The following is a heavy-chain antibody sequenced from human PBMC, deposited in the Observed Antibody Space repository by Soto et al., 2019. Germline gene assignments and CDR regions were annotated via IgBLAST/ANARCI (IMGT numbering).Heavy chain of an antibody. CDR1: GGSISRGGYY. D-gene: IGHD7-27*01. CDR3: AGDSDWGFDY. J-gene: IGHJ4*01. CDR2: IYYSGST. V-gene: IGHV4-31*03. Sequence: ASETLSLTCTVSGGSISRGGYYWSWIRQHPGKGLEWIGYIYYSGSTYYNPSLKSRVTISVDTSTNQFSLKLSSVTAADTAVYYCAGDSDWGFDYWGHGTLVTVSA.